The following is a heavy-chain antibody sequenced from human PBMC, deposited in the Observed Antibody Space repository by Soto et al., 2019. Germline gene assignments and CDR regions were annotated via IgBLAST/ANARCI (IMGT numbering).Heavy chain of an antibody. CDR2: ISYDGSNK. CDR1: GFTFSSYG. D-gene: IGHD2-15*01. CDR3: AKVGGYCSGGSCYGGDAFDI. V-gene: IGHV3-30*18. Sequence: QVQLVESGGGVVQPGRSLRLSCAASGFTFSSYGMHWVRQAPGKGLEWVAVISYDGSNKYYADSVKGRFTISRDNSKNSLYLQMNSLRAEDTAVYYCAKVGGYCSGGSCYGGDAFDIWGQGTMVTASS. J-gene: IGHJ3*02.